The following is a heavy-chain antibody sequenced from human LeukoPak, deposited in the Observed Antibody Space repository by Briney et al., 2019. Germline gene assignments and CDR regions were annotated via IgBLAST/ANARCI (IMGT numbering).Heavy chain of an antibody. Sequence: PSETLSLTCTVSGDSISGYYWSWIRQPPGKGLEWIGYIYYTGSTNYNPSLKSRVTISVDTSKNQFSLKLSSVTAADTAVYYCARDRPGGSSLDYWGQGTLVTVSS. CDR1: GDSISGYY. D-gene: IGHD6-13*01. CDR3: ARDRPGGSSLDY. J-gene: IGHJ4*02. CDR2: IYYTGST. V-gene: IGHV4-59*01.